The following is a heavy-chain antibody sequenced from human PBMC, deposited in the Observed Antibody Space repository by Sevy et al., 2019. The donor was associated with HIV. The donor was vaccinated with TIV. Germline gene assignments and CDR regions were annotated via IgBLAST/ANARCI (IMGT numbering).Heavy chain of an antibody. D-gene: IGHD2-21*02. CDR3: ARNGDYYYYYYMDV. V-gene: IGHV3-74*01. Sequence: GGSLRLSCAASGFTFSSYWMHWVRQAPGKGLVWVSRINSDGSSTSYADSVKGRFTISRDNAKNTLYLQMNSLRAEDTAVYYCARNGDYYYYYYMDVWGKGTTVTVSS. CDR2: INSDGSST. J-gene: IGHJ6*03. CDR1: GFTFSSYW.